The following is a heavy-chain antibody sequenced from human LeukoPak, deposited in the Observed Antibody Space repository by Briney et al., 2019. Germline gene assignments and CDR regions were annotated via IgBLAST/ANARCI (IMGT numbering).Heavy chain of an antibody. Sequence: SETLSLTCAVSGYSISSGYHWAWIRQPPGKGLEWIGSMSHSGSTYYNPSLKSRVTISVDTSKNQFSLKLSSVTAADTAVYYCARDLLRAFDYWGQGTLVTVSS. V-gene: IGHV4-38-2*02. CDR1: GYSISSGYH. CDR3: ARDLLRAFDY. CDR2: MSHSGST. J-gene: IGHJ4*02. D-gene: IGHD1-26*01.